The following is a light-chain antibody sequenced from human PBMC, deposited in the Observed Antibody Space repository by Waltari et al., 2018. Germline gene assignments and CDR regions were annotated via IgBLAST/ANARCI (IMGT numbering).Light chain of an antibody. Sequence: EIVLTQSPGTLSLSPGERVTLSCTASQRVISTYLAWYQQKPGQTPKLLIYGASRRAPGIPDRFSGSGSGTDFTLTISRLEPGDFAVYYCQQYGNSPSFGGGTKVEIK. CDR3: QQYGNSPS. J-gene: IGKJ4*01. V-gene: IGKV3-20*01. CDR2: GAS. CDR1: QRVISTY.